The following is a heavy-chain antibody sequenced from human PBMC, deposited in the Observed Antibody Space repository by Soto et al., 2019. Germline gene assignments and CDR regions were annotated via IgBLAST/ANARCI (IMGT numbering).Heavy chain of an antibody. D-gene: IGHD3-10*01. CDR1: GASITSTSYH. V-gene: IGHV4-39*07. CDR3: ARVRYDGSGDWDYYYVMDV. J-gene: IGHJ6*02. Sequence: SETLSLTCTVSGASITSTSYHWGWIRQPPGKGLEWIGNFYYSGSTYYNPSLRSRVTISVDTSKNQFSLKLSSVTAADTAVYYCARVRYDGSGDWDYYYVMDVWGQGTKVTVSS. CDR2: FYYSGST.